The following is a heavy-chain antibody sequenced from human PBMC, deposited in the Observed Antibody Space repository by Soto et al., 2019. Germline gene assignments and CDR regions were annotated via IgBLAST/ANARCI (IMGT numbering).Heavy chain of an antibody. Sequence: GGSLRLSCTASGFTFGDYAMSWVRQAPGKALEWVGFTRSKAYGWTTEYAASVKGRFTISRDDSKSIAYLQMNSLKTEDTAVYYCNRDGLPDCRSTRCYMSYYGMECSGQRTRVIFSS. CDR1: GFTFGDYA. D-gene: IGHD2-2*02. J-gene: IGHJ6*02. CDR3: NRDGLPDCRSTRCYMSYYGMEC. CDR2: TRSKAYGWTT. V-gene: IGHV3-49*04.